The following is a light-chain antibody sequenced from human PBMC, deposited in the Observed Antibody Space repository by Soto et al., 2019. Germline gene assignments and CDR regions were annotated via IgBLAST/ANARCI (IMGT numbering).Light chain of an antibody. J-gene: IGKJ1*01. CDR3: MQALQTLWS. Sequence: DIVMTQSPLSLPVTPGEPASISCRSSQSLLHSNGYNYLDWYLQKPGQSPQLLIYLGSNRASGVPDRFSVSGSGTDFTLNISRVEAVDVGVYYCMQALQTLWSFGQGTKVVIK. CDR2: LGS. V-gene: IGKV2-28*01. CDR1: QSLLHSNGYNY.